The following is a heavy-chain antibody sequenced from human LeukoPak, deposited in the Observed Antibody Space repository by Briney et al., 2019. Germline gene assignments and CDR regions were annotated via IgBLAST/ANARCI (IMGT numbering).Heavy chain of an antibody. J-gene: IGHJ4*02. V-gene: IGHV3-23*01. CDR3: AKVGSSDYYHDY. CDR2: ISGSGGST. Sequence: GGSLRLSCAASGFTFSSYAMSWVRQAPGKGLEWVSAISGSGGSTYYADSVKGRFTISRDNSKNTLYLQMDSLRAEDTAVYYCAKVGSSDYYHDYWGQGTLVTVSS. CDR1: GFTFSSYA. D-gene: IGHD3-22*01.